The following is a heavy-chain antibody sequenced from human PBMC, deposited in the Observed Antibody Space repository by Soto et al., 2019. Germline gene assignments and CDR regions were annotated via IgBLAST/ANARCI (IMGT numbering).Heavy chain of an antibody. Sequence: SVKVSCKASGGTFSSYTISWVRQAPGQGLEWMGRIIPILGIANYAQKFQGRVTITADKSTGTAYMELSSLRSEDTAVYYCARSVMGATKDYYYYMDVWGKGTTVTVSS. J-gene: IGHJ6*03. CDR2: IIPILGIA. V-gene: IGHV1-69*02. CDR3: ARSVMGATKDYYYYMDV. D-gene: IGHD3-16*01. CDR1: GGTFSSYT.